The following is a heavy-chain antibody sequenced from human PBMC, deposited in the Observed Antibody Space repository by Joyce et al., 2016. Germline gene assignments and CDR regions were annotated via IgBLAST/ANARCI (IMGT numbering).Heavy chain of an antibody. J-gene: IGHJ6*02. CDR2: ISWNSGNI. CDR3: VKDKDDIYRYGLDV. V-gene: IGHV3-9*01. D-gene: IGHD1-1*01. Sequence: WVSGISWNSGNIGYADSVKGRFTISRDNARKSLYLQMNSLRAEDTALYYCVKDKDDIYRYGLDVWGQGTTVTVSS.